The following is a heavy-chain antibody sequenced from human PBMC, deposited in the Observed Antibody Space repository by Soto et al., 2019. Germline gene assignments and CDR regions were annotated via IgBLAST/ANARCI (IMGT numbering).Heavy chain of an antibody. CDR1: GGSISSSSYY. D-gene: IGHD7-27*01. CDR3: AIYARGNWGRYYGMDV. Sequence: ASETLSLTCTVSGGSISSSSYYWGWIRQPPGKGLEWIGSIYYSGSTYYNPSLKSRVTISVDTSKNQFSLKLSSVTAADTAVYYCAIYARGNWGRYYGMDVWGQGTTVTVSS. J-gene: IGHJ6*02. V-gene: IGHV4-39*01. CDR2: IYYSGST.